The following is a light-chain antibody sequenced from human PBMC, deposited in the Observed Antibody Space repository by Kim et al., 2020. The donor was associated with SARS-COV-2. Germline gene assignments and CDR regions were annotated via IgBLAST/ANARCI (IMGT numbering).Light chain of an antibody. J-gene: IGKJ2*01. CDR2: WAS. Sequence: RATINCKSSQSVLYSSNNKNFLAWYQQKPGQPPKLLIYWASTRESGVPDRFSGSGSGTDFTLTISSLQDEDVAVYYCQQYYSTPYTFGQGTKLEI. CDR1: QSVLYSSNNKNF. V-gene: IGKV4-1*01. CDR3: QQYYSTPYT.